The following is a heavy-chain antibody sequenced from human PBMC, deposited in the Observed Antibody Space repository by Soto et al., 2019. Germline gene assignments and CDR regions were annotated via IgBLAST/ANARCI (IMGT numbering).Heavy chain of an antibody. D-gene: IGHD4-17*01. V-gene: IGHV4-59*01. CDR3: ARAHYGXIDPVSSWYYYYMDV. CDR2: IYYSGST. CDR1: GGSISSYY. Sequence: PSETLSLTCTVCGGSISSYYWSWIRQPPGKGLEWIGYIYYSGSTNYNPSLKSRVTISVDTSENQFSLKLSSVTAADTAVYYCARAHYGXIDPVSSWYYYYMDVWGKGTTVTVSS. J-gene: IGHJ6*03.